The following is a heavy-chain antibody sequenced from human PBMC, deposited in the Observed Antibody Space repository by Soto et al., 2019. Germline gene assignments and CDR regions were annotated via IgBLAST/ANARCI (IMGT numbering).Heavy chain of an antibody. V-gene: IGHV3-7*01. CDR1: GLTFSRYW. CDR3: AKDGHYNGFDV. CDR2: IKQDGREK. J-gene: IGHJ6*02. Sequence: PGGSLRLSCEASGLTFSRYWMTWVRQAPGKGLEWVANIKQDGREKNYVDSVKGRFTISRDNSKNSLYLQMNSLRAEDTAVYHCAKDGHYNGFDVWGQGTTVTVSS.